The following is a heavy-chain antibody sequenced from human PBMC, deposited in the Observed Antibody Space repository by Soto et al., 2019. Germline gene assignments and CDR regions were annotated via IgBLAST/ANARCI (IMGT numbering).Heavy chain of an antibody. CDR2: MNPNSGNT. Sequence: QVQLVQSGAEVKKPGASVKVSCKASGYTFTSYDINWVRQATGQGLEWMGWMNPNSGNTGYAQKFQGRVTMTRNNSISTAYMELSTLRSEDTAVYYCARAPIRRGCFVELWAPTWFDPWGQGTLVTVSS. D-gene: IGHD3-16*01. CDR1: GYTFTSYD. J-gene: IGHJ5*02. CDR3: ARAPIRRGCFVELWAPTWFDP. V-gene: IGHV1-8*01.